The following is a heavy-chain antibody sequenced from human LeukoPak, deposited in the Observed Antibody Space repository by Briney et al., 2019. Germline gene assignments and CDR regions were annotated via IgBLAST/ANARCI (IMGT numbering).Heavy chain of an antibody. Sequence: GASVKVPCKASGYTFTGYYMHWVRQAPGQGLEWMGWINPNSGGTNYAQKFQGRVTMTRDTSISTAYMELSRLRSDDTAVYYCARNLYCSSTSCYGFDYWGQGTLVTVSS. V-gene: IGHV1-2*02. CDR3: ARNLYCSSTSCYGFDY. CDR2: INPNSGGT. CDR1: GYTFTGYY. D-gene: IGHD2-2*01. J-gene: IGHJ4*02.